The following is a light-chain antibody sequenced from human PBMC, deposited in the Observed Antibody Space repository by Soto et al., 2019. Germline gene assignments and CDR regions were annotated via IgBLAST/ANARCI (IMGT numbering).Light chain of an antibody. CDR3: QQYDNWPPTYT. CDR2: GAS. Sequence: EIVMTQSPATLSMSPGERATLSCRASQSISSNLAWYQQKPGQAPRLPIYGASNRATGIPARFSGGGSETEFTLTISSLQSEDFAVYYCQQYDNWPPTYTFGQGTKLEIK. CDR1: QSISSN. V-gene: IGKV3-15*01. J-gene: IGKJ2*01.